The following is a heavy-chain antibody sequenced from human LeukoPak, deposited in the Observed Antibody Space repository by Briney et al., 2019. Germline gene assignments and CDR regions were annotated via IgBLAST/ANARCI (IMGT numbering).Heavy chain of an antibody. CDR3: AKLSTDGDNGAANDY. CDR2: IKQDGSEK. V-gene: IGHV3-7*01. D-gene: IGHD4-17*01. CDR1: GFTFSNYW. Sequence: GGSLRLSCAASGFTFSNYWMSWVRQAPGKGLEWVANIKQDGSEKYYVDSVKGRFTISRDNAKNSLYLQMNSLRAEDTAVYYCAKLSTDGDNGAANDYWGQGTLVTVSS. J-gene: IGHJ4*02.